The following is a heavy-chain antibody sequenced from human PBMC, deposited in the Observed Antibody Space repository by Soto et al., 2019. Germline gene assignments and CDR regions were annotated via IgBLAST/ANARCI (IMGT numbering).Heavy chain of an antibody. J-gene: IGHJ4*02. CDR3: DKNLVAATYSTDSDS. CDR2: IDYNGVT. CDR1: GRSVSGNGDC. V-gene: IGHV4-39*01. D-gene: IGHD1-26*01. Sequence: LQTMPLTCSVFGRSVSGNGDCRGWIPKAPAKGLEWICNIDYNGVTSYNPSLKTRLTISRDTSKNQFSLRLTSVTAADTALYSCDKNLVAATYSTDSDSWGPGILVTSPQ.